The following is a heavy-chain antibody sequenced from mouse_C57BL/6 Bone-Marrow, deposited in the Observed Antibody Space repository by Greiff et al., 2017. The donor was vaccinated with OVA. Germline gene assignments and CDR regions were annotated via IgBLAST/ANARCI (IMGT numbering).Heavy chain of an antibody. Sequence: QVQLQQSGAELVRPGTSVKVSCKASGYAFTNYLIEWVKQRPGQGLEWIGVINPGSGGTNYNEKFKGKATLTADKSSSTAYMQLSSLTSEDSAVYFCARGDYDYDVWNVWCTGTTVTVSS. CDR2: INPGSGGT. CDR3: ARGDYDYDVWNV. V-gene: IGHV1-54*01. D-gene: IGHD2-4*01. CDR1: GYAFTNYL. J-gene: IGHJ1*03.